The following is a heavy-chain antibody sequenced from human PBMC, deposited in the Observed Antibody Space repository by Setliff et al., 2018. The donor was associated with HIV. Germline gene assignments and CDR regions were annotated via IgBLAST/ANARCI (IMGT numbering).Heavy chain of an antibody. D-gene: IGHD6-6*01. CDR2: IYTSGST. Sequence: SETLSLTCTVSGGSISSHYWSWIRQPPGKGLEWIGHIYTSGSTNYNPSLKSRVTISVDTSKNQFSLKLSSVTAADTAVYYCARGSSSGLYYYYHYMDVWGKGTTVTVSS. V-gene: IGHV4-4*08. J-gene: IGHJ6*03. CDR3: ARGSSSGLYYYYHYMDV. CDR1: GGSISSHY.